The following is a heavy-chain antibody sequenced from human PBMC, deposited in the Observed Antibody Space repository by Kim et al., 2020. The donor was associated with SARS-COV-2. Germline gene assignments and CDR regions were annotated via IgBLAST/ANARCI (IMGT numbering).Heavy chain of an antibody. J-gene: IGHJ4*02. CDR3: ARAPIVVVITHFDY. Sequence: SETLSLTCTVSGGSISSGGYYWSWIRQHPGKGLEWIGYIYYSGSTYYNPSLKSRVTISVDTSKNQISLKLSSVTAADTAVYYCARAPIVVVITHFDYWGQGTLVTVSS. CDR2: IYYSGST. D-gene: IGHD3-22*01. V-gene: IGHV4-31*03. CDR1: GGSISSGGYY.